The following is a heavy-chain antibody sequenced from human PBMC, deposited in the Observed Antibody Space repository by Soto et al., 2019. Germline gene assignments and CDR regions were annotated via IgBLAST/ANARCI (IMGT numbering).Heavy chain of an antibody. D-gene: IGHD3-9*01. CDR2: IYHSGST. V-gene: IGHV4-30-2*01. CDR3: ARGYTYDILTGYPYYYYRPAV. Sequence: LSLTCAVSCGSISSGGYSWSWIRQPPGNGLEWIGYIYHSGSTYYNPSLKSRVTISVDRSKNQFSLKLSSVTAADTAVYSCARGYTYDILTGYPYYYYRPAVWGQGTTVTVSS. J-gene: IGHJ6*02. CDR1: CGSISSGGYS.